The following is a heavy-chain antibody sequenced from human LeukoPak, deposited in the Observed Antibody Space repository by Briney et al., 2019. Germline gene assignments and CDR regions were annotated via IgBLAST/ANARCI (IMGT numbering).Heavy chain of an antibody. J-gene: IGHJ1*01. Sequence: GGSLRLSCAASGFTFSDFWMTWVRQAPGRGLEWVAHINQDGSEIYSVDSVRGRFTISRDNVKSSLFLQINILRAEDTAVYYCARSGMAVAATPWDWGQGTLVTVSS. V-gene: IGHV3-7*05. CDR3: ARSGMAVAATPWD. CDR1: GFTFSDFW. CDR2: INQDGSEI. D-gene: IGHD6-19*01.